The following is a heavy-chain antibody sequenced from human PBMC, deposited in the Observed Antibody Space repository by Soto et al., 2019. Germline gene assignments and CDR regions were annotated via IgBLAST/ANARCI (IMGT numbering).Heavy chain of an antibody. CDR2: IYYSGST. D-gene: IGHD3-10*01. Sequence: SETLSLTCTVSGGSISSGGYYWSWIRQHPGKGLEWIGYIYYSGSTYYNPSLKSRVTMSVDTSKNQFSLKLSSVTAADTAVYYCARVIYYGSGSYYFPWGQGTLVTVSS. CDR1: GGSISSGGYY. CDR3: ARVIYYGSGSYYFP. V-gene: IGHV4-31*03. J-gene: IGHJ5*02.